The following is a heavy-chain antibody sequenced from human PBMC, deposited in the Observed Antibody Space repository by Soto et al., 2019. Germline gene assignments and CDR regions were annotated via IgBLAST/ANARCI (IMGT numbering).Heavy chain of an antibody. Sequence: PSETLSLTCAVYGGSFSGYYWTWIRQPPGTGLEWIGEINHSGSTNYNPSLKSRVTISVDTSKNQFSLKLTSVTAADTAVYHCARRYGGNFDYWGQGTLVTVSS. J-gene: IGHJ4*02. CDR1: GGSFSGYY. CDR2: INHSGST. V-gene: IGHV4-34*01. D-gene: IGHD1-26*01. CDR3: ARRYGGNFDY.